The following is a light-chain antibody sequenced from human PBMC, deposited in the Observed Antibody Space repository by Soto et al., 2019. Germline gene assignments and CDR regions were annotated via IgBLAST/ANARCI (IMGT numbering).Light chain of an antibody. CDR3: NSYTSSSTHV. V-gene: IGLV2-14*03. CDR1: ISDVGGYNY. J-gene: IGLJ1*01. Sequence: QSALTQPASVSGSPGQSITISCTGTISDVGGYNYVSWYQQHPGKAPKLIISDVSNRPSGVSNRFSGSKSGNTASLTISGLQAEDEADYYCNSYTSSSTHVFGTGTKVTVL. CDR2: DVS.